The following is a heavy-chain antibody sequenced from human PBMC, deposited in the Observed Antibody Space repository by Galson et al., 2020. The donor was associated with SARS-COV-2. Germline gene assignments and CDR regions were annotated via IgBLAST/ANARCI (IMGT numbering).Heavy chain of an antibody. CDR3: ARVDNIVVVRAATWSSFYGMDV. Sequence: ASVKVSCKASGYTFTSYGISWVRQAPGQGLEWMGWISAYNGNTNYTQKLQGRVTMTTDTSTSTAYMELRSLRSDDTAEYYCARVDNIVVVRAATWSSFYGMDVWGQGTTVTVSS. CDR1: GYTFTSYG. CDR2: ISAYNGNT. V-gene: IGHV1-18*04. D-gene: IGHD2-2*01. J-gene: IGHJ6*02.